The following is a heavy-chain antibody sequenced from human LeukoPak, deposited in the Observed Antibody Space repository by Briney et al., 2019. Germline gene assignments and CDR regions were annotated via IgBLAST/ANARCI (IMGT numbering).Heavy chain of an antibody. Sequence: PGGSLRLSCAVSGFTFNSYWMSRVRQAPGKGLEWVAKINQDGSEKYSVDSMKGRITISRDNAKNSLYLEMNSLRVEDTAVFYCARVMSASVWRSYGSYDYYYYIDIWGRGTTVTVSS. D-gene: IGHD3-16*01. CDR1: GFTFNSYW. CDR2: INQDGSEK. J-gene: IGHJ6*03. V-gene: IGHV3-7*01. CDR3: ARVMSASVWRSYGSYDYYYYIDI.